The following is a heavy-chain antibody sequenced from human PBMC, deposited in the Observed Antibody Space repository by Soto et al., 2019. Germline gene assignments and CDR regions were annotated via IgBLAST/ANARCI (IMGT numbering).Heavy chain of an antibody. CDR3: ARDWYFYGSGSPNHMDV. CDR2: ISAHNGNS. D-gene: IGHD3-10*01. V-gene: IGHV1-18*01. Sequence: QVQLVQSGDEMRKPGASVKVSCQASGYTFSNYGITWVRQAPGQGLEWMGWISAHNGNSTYAQLLQGRLTLTTDTSTSTADMELRSLRSDDTAVYYCARDWYFYGSGSPNHMDVWGKGTTVSVSS. CDR1: GYTFSNYG. J-gene: IGHJ6*03.